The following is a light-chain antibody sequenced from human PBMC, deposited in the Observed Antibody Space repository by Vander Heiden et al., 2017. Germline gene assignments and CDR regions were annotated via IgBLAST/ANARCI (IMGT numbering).Light chain of an antibody. Sequence: SSGLTQPPPLSVPLGQMASITTSAEALPKKYGYWYQQRPGQFPEVMIYKDHQRPSGIPKRFSGSSSGKIVTLTISGVQAEDGIDYYCVSKQSGHSYWVFATGAKVTVL. V-gene: IGLV3-16*01. CDR1: ALPKKY. CDR3: VSKQSGHSYWV. J-gene: IGLJ1*01. CDR2: KDH.